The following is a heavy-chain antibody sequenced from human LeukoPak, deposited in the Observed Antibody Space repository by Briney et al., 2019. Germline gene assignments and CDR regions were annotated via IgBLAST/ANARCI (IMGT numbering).Heavy chain of an antibody. CDR3: ARHERISGSGYYLDY. V-gene: IGHV4-39*01. D-gene: IGHD3-22*01. Sequence: SETLSLTCTVSGGSISSSSHYWGWIRQPPGKGLEWIGSIHYSGSTYYTPSLRSRVTMSVDTSKNQFSLKLSSVTAADTAAYYCARHERISGSGYYLDYWGQGTLVTVSS. CDR1: GGSISSSSHY. CDR2: IHYSGST. J-gene: IGHJ4*02.